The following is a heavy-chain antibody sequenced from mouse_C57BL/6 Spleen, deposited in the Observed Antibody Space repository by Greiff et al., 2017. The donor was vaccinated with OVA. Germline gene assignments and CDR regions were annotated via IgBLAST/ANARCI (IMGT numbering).Heavy chain of an antibody. CDR2: IDPSDSYT. Sequence: VQLQQPGAELVMPGASVKLSCKASGYTFTSYWMHWVKQRPGQGLEWIGEIDPSDSYTNYNQKFKGKSTLTVDKSSSTAYMQLSSLTSEDSAVYYCARAESYDWYFDVWGTGTTVTVSS. CDR3: ARAESYDWYFDV. J-gene: IGHJ1*03. D-gene: IGHD2-12*01. CDR1: GYTFTSYW. V-gene: IGHV1-69*01.